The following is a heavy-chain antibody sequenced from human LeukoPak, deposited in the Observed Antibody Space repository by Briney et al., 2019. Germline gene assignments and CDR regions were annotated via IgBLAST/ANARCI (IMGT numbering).Heavy chain of an antibody. CDR3: ARVYYYYYYMDV. Sequence: PSETLSLTCTVSGYSISSGYYWGWIRQPPGKGLEWIGSIYYRGSTYYNPSLKSRVTISVDTSKNQFSLKLSSVTAADTAVYYCARVYYYYYYMDVWGKGTTVTVSS. J-gene: IGHJ6*03. V-gene: IGHV4-38-2*02. CDR2: IYYRGST. CDR1: GYSISSGYY.